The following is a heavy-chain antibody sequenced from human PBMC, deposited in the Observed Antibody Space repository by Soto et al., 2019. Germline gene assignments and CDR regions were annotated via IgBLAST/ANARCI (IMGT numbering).Heavy chain of an antibody. J-gene: IGHJ6*02. V-gene: IGHV3-21*01. D-gene: IGHD6-13*01. CDR3: AGGGIAAAGALPYYYYYGMDV. CDR1: GFTFSSYS. CDR2: ISSSSSYI. Sequence: PGGSLRLSCAASGFTFSSYSMNWVRQAPGKGLEWVSSISSSSSYIYYADSVKGRFTISRDNAKNSLYLQMNSLRAEDTAVYYCAGGGIAAAGALPYYYYYGMDVWGQGTTVTVSS.